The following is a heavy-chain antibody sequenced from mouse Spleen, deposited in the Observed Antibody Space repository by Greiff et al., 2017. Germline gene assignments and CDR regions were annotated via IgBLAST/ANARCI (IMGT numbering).Heavy chain of an antibody. V-gene: IGHV1-4*01. CDR2: INPSSGYT. CDR1: GYTFTSYT. CDR3: ARSGNYLSWFAY. D-gene: IGHD2-1*01. Sequence: QVQLQQSGAELARPGASVKMSCKASGYTFTSYTMHWVKQRPGQGLEWIGYINPSSGYTKYNQKFKDKATLTADKSSSTAYMQLSSLTSEDSAFYYCARSGNYLSWFAYWGQGTLVTVSA. J-gene: IGHJ3*01.